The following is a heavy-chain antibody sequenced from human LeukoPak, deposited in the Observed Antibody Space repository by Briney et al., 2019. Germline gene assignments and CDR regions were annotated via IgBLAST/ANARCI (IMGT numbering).Heavy chain of an antibody. Sequence: GGSLRLSCTTPGFSFSNFGMHWVRQAPDKGLEWLAFIRYDGSNEYSADSVKGRFTISRDNSRNTLFLQMDSLRSEDTAVYYCARDLGIFGDFDYWGQGTLVFVFS. J-gene: IGHJ4*02. CDR1: GFSFSNFG. D-gene: IGHD3-3*01. CDR3: ARDLGIFGDFDY. V-gene: IGHV3-30*02. CDR2: IRYDGSNE.